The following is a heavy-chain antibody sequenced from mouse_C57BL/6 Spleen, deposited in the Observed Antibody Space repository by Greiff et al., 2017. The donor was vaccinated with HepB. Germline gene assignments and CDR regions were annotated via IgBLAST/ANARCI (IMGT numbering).Heavy chain of an antibody. V-gene: IGHV14-2*01. CDR3: ARWTITTVVATDYFDY. D-gene: IGHD1-1*01. CDR2: IDPEDGET. Sequence: EVQLVESGAELVKPGASVKLSCTASGFNIKDYYMHWVKQRTEQGLEWIGRIDPEDGETKYAPKFQGKATITADTSSNTAYLQLSSLTSEDTAVYYCARWTITTVVATDYFDYWGQGTTLTVSS. CDR1: GFNIKDYY. J-gene: IGHJ2*01.